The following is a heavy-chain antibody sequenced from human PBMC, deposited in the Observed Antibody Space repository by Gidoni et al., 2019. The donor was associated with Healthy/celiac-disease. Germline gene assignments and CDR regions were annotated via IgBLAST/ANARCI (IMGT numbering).Heavy chain of an antibody. D-gene: IGHD2-2*01. CDR3: AKDLKLGQLTTYNWFDP. Sequence: EVQLLESGGGLVQPGGSLRLSCAASGFTFSRYAMSWVRQAPGKGLEWVSAISGSGGSTYYADSVKGRFTISRDNSKNTLYLQMNSLRAEDTAVYYCAKDLKLGQLTTYNWFDPWGQGTLVTVSS. CDR2: ISGSGGST. V-gene: IGHV3-23*01. CDR1: GFTFSRYA. J-gene: IGHJ5*02.